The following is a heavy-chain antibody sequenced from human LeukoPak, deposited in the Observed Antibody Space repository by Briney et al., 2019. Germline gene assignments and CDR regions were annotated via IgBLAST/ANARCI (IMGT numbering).Heavy chain of an antibody. J-gene: IGHJ4*02. Sequence: GGSLRLSCAASGFTFSSYAMSWVRQAPGKGLEWVSAISGSGGSTYYADSVKGRFTISRDNSKNTLYLQMNSLRAEDTAVYYCAKDLRCPTIVPAACEYFDYWGQGTQVTVSS. CDR3: AKDLRCPTIVPAACEYFDY. CDR1: GFTFSSYA. CDR2: ISGSGGST. D-gene: IGHD2-2*01. V-gene: IGHV3-23*01.